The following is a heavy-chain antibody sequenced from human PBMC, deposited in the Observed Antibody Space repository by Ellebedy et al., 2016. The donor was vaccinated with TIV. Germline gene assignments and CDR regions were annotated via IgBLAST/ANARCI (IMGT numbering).Heavy chain of an antibody. CDR1: GGSFSVYY. V-gene: IGHV4-34*01. Sequence: SETLSLXXAVYGGSFSVYYWSWIRQPPGKGLEWIGEINHSGSTNYNPSLKSRVTISVDTSKNQFSLKLSSVTAADTAVYYCARYSWWLRHFDYWGQGTLVTVSS. D-gene: IGHD5-12*01. J-gene: IGHJ4*02. CDR3: ARYSWWLRHFDY. CDR2: INHSGST.